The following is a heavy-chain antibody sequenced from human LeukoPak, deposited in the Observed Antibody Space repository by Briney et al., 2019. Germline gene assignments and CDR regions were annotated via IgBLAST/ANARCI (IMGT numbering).Heavy chain of an antibody. CDR1: GGSITSGSYY. CDR3: ARAVGSSESNWFDP. D-gene: IGHD3-10*01. Sequence: SETLSLTCTVSGGSITSGSYYWSWIRQPAGKGLEWIGRIYTSGSTNYNPSLKSRVTISVDTSKNQFSLKLSSVTAADTAVYYCARAVGSSESNWFDPWGQGTLATVSP. J-gene: IGHJ5*02. CDR2: IYTSGST. V-gene: IGHV4-61*02.